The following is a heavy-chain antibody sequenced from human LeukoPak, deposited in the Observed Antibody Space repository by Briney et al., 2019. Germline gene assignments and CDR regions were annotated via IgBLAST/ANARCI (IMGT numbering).Heavy chain of an antibody. J-gene: IGHJ4*02. CDR2: INSDGRST. Sequence: PGGSLRLSCAASGFTFSSHWMHWVRQAPGKGLVWVSRINSDGRSTTYADSVKGRFTISRGNAKNTLYVQMNSLRAEDTAVYYCVRAYDSSGYLPDYWGQGTLVTVSS. D-gene: IGHD3-22*01. CDR3: VRAYDSSGYLPDY. V-gene: IGHV3-74*01. CDR1: GFTFSSHW.